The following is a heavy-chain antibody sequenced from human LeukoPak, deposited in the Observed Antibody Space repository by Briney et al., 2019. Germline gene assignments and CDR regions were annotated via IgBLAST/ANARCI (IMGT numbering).Heavy chain of an antibody. J-gene: IGHJ6*03. V-gene: IGHV1-24*01. CDR3: ASLQGAAAGTAYYYYMDV. D-gene: IGHD6-13*01. Sequence: ASVKVSCKVSGYTLTELSMHWVRQAPGKGLEWMGGFDPEDGETIYAQKFQGRVTITADESTSTAYMELSSLRSEDTAVYYCASLQGAAAGTAYYYYMDVWGKGTTVTVSS. CDR1: GYTLTELS. CDR2: FDPEDGET.